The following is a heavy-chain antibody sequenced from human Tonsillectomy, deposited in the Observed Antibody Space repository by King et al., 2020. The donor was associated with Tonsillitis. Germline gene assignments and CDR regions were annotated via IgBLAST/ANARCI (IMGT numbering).Heavy chain of an antibody. CDR2: IKSETDGGTT. J-gene: IGHJ4*02. CDR3: TTDFSDFWTAYYLFDF. D-gene: IGHD3/OR15-3a*01. Sequence: VQLVESGGGLVKPGGSLRLSCAASGFNFINAWMTWVRQTPGKGLEWVGRIKSETDGGTTDYATPVEGRFTISRDDSKNTLYLQMSSLKTEDTAVYYCTTDFSDFWTAYYLFDFWGQGTLVTVSS. V-gene: IGHV3-15*01. CDR1: GFNFINAW.